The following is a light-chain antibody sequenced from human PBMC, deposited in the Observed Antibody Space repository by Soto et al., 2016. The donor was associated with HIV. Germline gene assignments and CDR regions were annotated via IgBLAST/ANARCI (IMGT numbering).Light chain of an antibody. CDR2: GDS. CDR1: KIGSKT. J-gene: IGLJ2*01. Sequence: SYELTQPLSVSVAPGKTARITCGGNKIGSKTVNWYQQKTGQAPVLVVYGDSDRPSGIPERFSGSNSGNSATLTISRVEGGDEADYFCQVWDSSTNHVVFGGGTKLTV. CDR3: QVWDSSTNHVV. V-gene: IGLV3-21*03.